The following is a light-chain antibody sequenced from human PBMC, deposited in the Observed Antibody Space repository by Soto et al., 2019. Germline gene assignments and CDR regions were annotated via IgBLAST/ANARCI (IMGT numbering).Light chain of an antibody. CDR3: QHYVTWPLT. Sequence: EIVLTQSPGTLSLSPGERATLSCRASQSVSNNYLAWYQQKPGQAPRLLIYGASTRATGIPARFSGSRSGAEFTLTISSLQSEEFAVYYCQHYVTWPLTFGGGTKVDIK. V-gene: IGKV3-15*01. CDR2: GAS. J-gene: IGKJ4*01. CDR1: QSVSNN.